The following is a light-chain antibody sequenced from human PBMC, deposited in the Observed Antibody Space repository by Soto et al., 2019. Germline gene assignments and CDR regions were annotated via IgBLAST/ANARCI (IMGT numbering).Light chain of an antibody. CDR3: QQYGSSPRT. J-gene: IGKJ1*01. Sequence: EIVLTQSPGTLSLSPGERATLSCRASQSVSSSYLAWYQQKPGQAPRLLIYGASSRATGIPDRFSGSGSGTDFTLTISRLEPEEFAVYCCQQYGSSPRTFGQGTKVDIK. CDR2: GAS. CDR1: QSVSSSY. V-gene: IGKV3-20*01.